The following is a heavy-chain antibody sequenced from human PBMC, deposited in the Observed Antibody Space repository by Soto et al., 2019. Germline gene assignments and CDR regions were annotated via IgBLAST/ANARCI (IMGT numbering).Heavy chain of an antibody. J-gene: IGHJ6*02. CDR1: GGTFSSYA. Sequence: QVQLVQSGAEVKKPGSSVKVSCKASGGTFSSYAISWVRQAPGQGLEWMGGIIPIFGTANYAQKFQGRVTITAAEPTSSAYMGLSSVRSEDTAVYYCARVWKYDLWSGFSIPYYYGMDVWGQGTTVTVSS. CDR2: IIPIFGTA. CDR3: ARVWKYDLWSGFSIPYYYGMDV. V-gene: IGHV1-69*01. D-gene: IGHD3-3*01.